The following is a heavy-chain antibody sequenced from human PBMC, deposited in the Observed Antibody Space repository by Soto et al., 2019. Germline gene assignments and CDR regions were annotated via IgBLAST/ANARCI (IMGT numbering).Heavy chain of an antibody. CDR1: GFTSSSYG. CDR3: AKSYYGSGNYYPAFDY. J-gene: IGHJ4*02. D-gene: IGHD3-10*01. V-gene: IGHV3-23*01. Sequence: EVQLLESGGGLVQPGGSLRLSCAASGFTSSSYGMGWVRQAPGKGLEWVSGVSGSGGTTYYADSVKGRFTISRDNSKNTLYLQMDILRVDDKAVYYCAKSYYGSGNYYPAFDYWGQGTLVTVSS. CDR2: VSGSGGTT.